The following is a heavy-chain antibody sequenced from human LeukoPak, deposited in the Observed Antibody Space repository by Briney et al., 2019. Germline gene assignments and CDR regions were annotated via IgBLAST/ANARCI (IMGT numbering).Heavy chain of an antibody. CDR1: GGSFSGYY. CDR3: VRGSDPLAGYYVFDF. D-gene: IGHD3-9*01. CDR2: INHSGST. J-gene: IGHJ4*02. V-gene: IGHV4-34*01. Sequence: SETLSLTCAGYGGSFSGYYWSWIRQPPGKGLEWIREINHSGSTNYNPSLKSRVTISVDTSKNQFSLKLSSVTAADTAVYYCVRGSDPLAGYYVFDFWGQGILVTVSS.